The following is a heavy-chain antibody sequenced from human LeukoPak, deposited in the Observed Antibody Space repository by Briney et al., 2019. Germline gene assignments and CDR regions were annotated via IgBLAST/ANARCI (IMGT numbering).Heavy chain of an antibody. CDR1: GFTFSSYG. CDR2: ISRSSDYI. Sequence: GGSLRLSCAASGFTFSSYGMHWVRQAPGKGLEWVSSISRSSDYIYYADSVKGRFTISRDNSKNTLYLQMNSLRAEDTAVYYCARILDSAWGELGYWGQGTLVTVSS. V-gene: IGHV3-21*01. D-gene: IGHD6-19*01. CDR3: ARILDSAWGELGY. J-gene: IGHJ4*02.